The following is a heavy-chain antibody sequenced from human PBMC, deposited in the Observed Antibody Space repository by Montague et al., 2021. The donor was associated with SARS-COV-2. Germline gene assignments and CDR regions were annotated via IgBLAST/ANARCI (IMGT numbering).Heavy chain of an antibody. Sequence: SLRLSCAASGFTFSSYAMHWVRQAPGKGLEWVAVISYDGSNKYYADSVKGRFTISRDNSKNTQYLQMNSLRAEDTAVYYCARTYSGSYRGYFDYWGQGTLVTVSS. D-gene: IGHD1-26*01. V-gene: IGHV3-30*04. J-gene: IGHJ4*02. CDR2: ISYDGSNK. CDR1: GFTFSSYA. CDR3: ARTYSGSYRGYFDY.